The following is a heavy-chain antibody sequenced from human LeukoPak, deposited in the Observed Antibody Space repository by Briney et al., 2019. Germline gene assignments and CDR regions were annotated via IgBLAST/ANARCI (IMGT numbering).Heavy chain of an antibody. CDR3: ARDVIVAALTYYMDV. Sequence: ASVKVSCKASGYTFTSYDINWVRQATGQGLEWMGWMNPNSGNTGYAQKFQGRVTITRNTSISTAYMELSSLRSEDTAVYYCARDVIVAALTYYMDVWGKGTTVTVSS. V-gene: IGHV1-8*03. J-gene: IGHJ6*03. D-gene: IGHD2-15*01. CDR2: MNPNSGNT. CDR1: GYTFTSYD.